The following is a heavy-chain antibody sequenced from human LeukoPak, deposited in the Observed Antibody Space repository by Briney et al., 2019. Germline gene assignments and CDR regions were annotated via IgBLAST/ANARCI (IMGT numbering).Heavy chain of an antibody. D-gene: IGHD5-18*01. CDR3: AKFKFSRRYSYGVFDY. Sequence: PGGSLRLSCAASGFTFSSYAMSWVRQAPGKGLEWVSAISGSGGSTYYTDSVKGRFTISRDNSKNTLYLQMNSLRAEDTAVYYCAKFKFSRRYSYGVFDYWGQGTLVTVSS. CDR2: ISGSGGST. CDR1: GFTFSSYA. V-gene: IGHV3-23*01. J-gene: IGHJ4*02.